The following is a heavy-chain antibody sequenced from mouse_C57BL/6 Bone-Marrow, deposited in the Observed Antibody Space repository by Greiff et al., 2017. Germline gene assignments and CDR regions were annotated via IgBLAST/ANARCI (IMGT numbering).Heavy chain of an antibody. CDR1: GYSFTDYN. CDR2: INPNYGTT. J-gene: IGHJ4*01. CDR3: ARLLDYAMDY. Sequence: EVKLVESGPELVKPGASVKISCKASGYSFTDYNMNWVKQSNGKSLEWIGVINPNYGTTSYNQKFKGKATLTVEQSSSTAYMQLNSLTSADSAVYYCARLLDYAMDYWGQGTSVTVSS. V-gene: IGHV1-39*01.